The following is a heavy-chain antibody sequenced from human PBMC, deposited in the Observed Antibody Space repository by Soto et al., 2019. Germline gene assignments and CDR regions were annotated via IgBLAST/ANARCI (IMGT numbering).Heavy chain of an antibody. CDR2: IYYSGST. CDR1: GVSIISYY. D-gene: IGHD3-10*01. CDR3: AIHRDYSENRPIDD. Sequence: SETLSLTCTVSGVSIISYYWSWIRQPPGKGLEWIGYIYYSGSTNHNPSLKSRVTISVDTSKNQFSLKLSSVTAADTAVYYCAIHRDYSENRPIDDLGQGTMVNVSS. J-gene: IGHJ4*02. V-gene: IGHV4-59*08.